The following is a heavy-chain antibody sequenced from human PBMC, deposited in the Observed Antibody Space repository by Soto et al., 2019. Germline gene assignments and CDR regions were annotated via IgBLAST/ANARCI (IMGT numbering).Heavy chain of an antibody. CDR3: AREHILFGVVIEDY. Sequence: QVQLQESGTGLVKPSETLSLTCTVSGGSVSSGTYYWSWIRQPPGKGLEWIGYIYYSGSTNYNSSLKSRVTISVDTSKQQLSLKLSSVTAADTAVYYCAREHILFGVVIEDYWGQGTLVTVSS. V-gene: IGHV4-61*01. CDR2: IYYSGST. J-gene: IGHJ4*02. D-gene: IGHD3-3*01. CDR1: GGSVSSGTYY.